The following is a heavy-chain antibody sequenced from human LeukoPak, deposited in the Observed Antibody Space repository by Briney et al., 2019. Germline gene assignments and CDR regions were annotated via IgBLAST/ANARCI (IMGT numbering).Heavy chain of an antibody. Sequence: ASVKVTCNASGYTFTSYYMHWVRQAPGQGLEWMGIINPSGGSTSYAQKFQGRVTMTRDTSTSTVYMELSSLRSEDTAVYYCARSPYYYDSSGYYLDYWGQGTLVTVSS. CDR3: ARSPYYYDSSGYYLDY. CDR2: INPSGGST. V-gene: IGHV1-46*01. CDR1: GYTFTSYY. D-gene: IGHD3-22*01. J-gene: IGHJ4*02.